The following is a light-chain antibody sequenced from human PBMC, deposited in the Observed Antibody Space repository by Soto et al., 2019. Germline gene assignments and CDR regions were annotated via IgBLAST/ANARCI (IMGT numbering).Light chain of an antibody. CDR2: KVS. Sequence: DVVMTQSPLSLPVTLGQPASISCRSNQSLLISDGNTYLNWFQQRPGQSPRRLIYKVSNRDSGVPDRFSGSGSGTDFTLKISRVEADDVGVYYCMQGSHWPPWTFGQGTKVEIK. J-gene: IGKJ1*01. CDR1: QSLLISDGNTY. V-gene: IGKV2-30*01. CDR3: MQGSHWPPWT.